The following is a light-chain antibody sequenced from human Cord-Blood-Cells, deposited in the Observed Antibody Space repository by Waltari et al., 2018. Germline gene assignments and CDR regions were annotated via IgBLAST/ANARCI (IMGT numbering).Light chain of an antibody. CDR1: SSDVGGYNY. J-gene: IGLJ3*02. V-gene: IGLV2-14*01. CDR3: SSYTSSSTWV. CDR2: DVS. Sequence: QSALTQPASVSGSPGQSLTIYCTGTSSDVGGYNYVSWYQQHPGKAPKLMIYDVSKWPSGVSTRFSGSKSGNTASLTISGLQAEDEADYYCSSYTSSSTWVFGGGTKLTVL.